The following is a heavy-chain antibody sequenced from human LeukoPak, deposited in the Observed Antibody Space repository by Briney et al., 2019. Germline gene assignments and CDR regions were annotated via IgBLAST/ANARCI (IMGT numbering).Heavy chain of an antibody. CDR2: ISDSGYTT. J-gene: IGHJ4*02. Sequence: GGSLRLSCAASVFTFSSYALTWVRQARGKGREWVSSISDSGYTTFYADSVKGRFTIFRDNSKNTLFLQMNNLRAEATALYFCGKMAGPTVHLCYIDSGGRGTLVAASS. D-gene: IGHD1-26*01. CDR3: GKMAGPTVHLCYIDS. V-gene: IGHV3-23*01. CDR1: VFTFSSYA.